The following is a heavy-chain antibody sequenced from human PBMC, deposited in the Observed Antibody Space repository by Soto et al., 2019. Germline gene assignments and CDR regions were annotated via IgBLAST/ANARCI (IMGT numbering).Heavy chain of an antibody. D-gene: IGHD3-10*01. CDR3: ARGEFLNWFDP. CDR1: GYTFTSYA. V-gene: IGHV1-3*01. CDR2: INAGNGNT. Sequence: GASVKVSCKASGYTFTSYAMHWVRQAPGQRLEWVGWINAGNGNTKYSQKFQGRVTITRDTSAGTAYMELSSLRSEDTAVYYCARGEFLNWFDPWGQGTLVTVSS. J-gene: IGHJ5*02.